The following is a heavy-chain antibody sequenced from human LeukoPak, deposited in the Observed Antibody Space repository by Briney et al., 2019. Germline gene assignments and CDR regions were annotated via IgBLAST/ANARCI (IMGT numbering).Heavy chain of an antibody. CDR1: GGSISSSSYY. V-gene: IGHV4-39*01. CDR2: MYHSGST. D-gene: IGHD4-23*01. CDR3: ARHFDPNYGGYSAFDY. Sequence: PSETLSLTCTVSGGSISSSSYYWGWIRQPPGKGLEWIGSMYHSGSTYYNPSLKSRVTISVDTSKSQFSPKLSSVTAADTAVYYCARHFDPNYGGYSAFDYWGQGTLVTVSS. J-gene: IGHJ4*02.